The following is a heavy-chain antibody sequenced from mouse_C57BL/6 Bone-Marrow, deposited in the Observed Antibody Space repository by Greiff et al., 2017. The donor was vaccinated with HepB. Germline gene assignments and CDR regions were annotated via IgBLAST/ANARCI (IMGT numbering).Heavy chain of an antibody. Sequence: EVQLQQSGGGLVKPGGSLKLSCAASGFTFSDYGMHWVRQAPEKGLEWVAYISSGSSTIYYADTVKGRFTISRDNAKNTLFLQMTSLRSEDTAMYYGARGGGNYRFDYWGQGTTLTVSS. J-gene: IGHJ2*01. CDR1: GFTFSDYG. V-gene: IGHV5-17*01. D-gene: IGHD2-1*01. CDR3: ARGGGNYRFDY. CDR2: ISSGSSTI.